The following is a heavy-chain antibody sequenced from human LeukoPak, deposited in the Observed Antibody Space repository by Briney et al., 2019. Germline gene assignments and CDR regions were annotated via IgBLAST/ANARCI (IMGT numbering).Heavy chain of an antibody. CDR2: IYYSGST. Sequence: PSQTLSLTCTVSGGSINSVGYYWSWIRQHPEKGLEWIGYIYYSGSTKYNPSLKSRVTISVDTSKNQFSLKLSSVTAADTAVYYCAALTGGYWGQGTLVTVSS. D-gene: IGHD1-14*01. J-gene: IGHJ4*02. V-gene: IGHV4-31*03. CDR3: AALTGGY. CDR1: GGSINSVGYY.